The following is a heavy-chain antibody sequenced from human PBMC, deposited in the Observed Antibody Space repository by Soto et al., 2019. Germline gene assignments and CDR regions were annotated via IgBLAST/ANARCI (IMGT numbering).Heavy chain of an antibody. CDR2: IDYSGST. CDR1: GGSISSGDYY. CDR3: ARGGRTIFGRDFDY. J-gene: IGHJ4*02. Sequence: QVQLQESGPGLVKPSQTLSLTCTVSGGSISSGDYYWSWIRQPPGKGLEWIGYIDYSGSTYYNPSLTCRITISVDTSKKHFSLKLSSVTAADTAVYYCARGGRTIFGRDFDYWGQGTLVTVSS. D-gene: IGHD3-3*01. V-gene: IGHV4-30-4*01.